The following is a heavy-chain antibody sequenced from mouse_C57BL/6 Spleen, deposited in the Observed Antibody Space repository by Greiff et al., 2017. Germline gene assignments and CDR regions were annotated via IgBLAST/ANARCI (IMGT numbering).Heavy chain of an antibody. D-gene: IGHD2-4*01. CDR2: IHPNSGST. Sequence: VQLQQPGAELVKPGASVKLSCKASGYTFTSYWMHWVKQRPGQGLEWIGMIHPNSGSTNYNEKFKSKATLTVDKSSSTAYMQLSSLTSEDSAVYYCARGELIYYDYDEGAWFAYWGQGTLVTVSA. V-gene: IGHV1-64*01. J-gene: IGHJ3*01. CDR3: ARGELIYYDYDEGAWFAY. CDR1: GYTFTSYW.